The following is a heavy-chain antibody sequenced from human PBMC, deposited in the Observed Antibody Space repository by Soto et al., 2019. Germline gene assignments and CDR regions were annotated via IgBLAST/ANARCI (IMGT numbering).Heavy chain of an antibody. V-gene: IGHV1-8*01. D-gene: IGHD3-10*01. Sequence: GASVKVSCKASGYTFTSYDINWVRQATGQGLEWMGWMNPNSGNTGYAQKFQGRVTMTRNTSISTAYMELSSLRSEDTAVYYCARGGVHSGLLWFGNYYYGMDVWGQGTTVTVSS. CDR2: MNPNSGNT. CDR3: ARGGVHSGLLWFGNYYYGMDV. J-gene: IGHJ6*02. CDR1: GYTFTSYD.